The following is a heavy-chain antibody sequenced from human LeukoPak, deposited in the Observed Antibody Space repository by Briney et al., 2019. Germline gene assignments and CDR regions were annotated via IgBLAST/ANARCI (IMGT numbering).Heavy chain of an antibody. D-gene: IGHD1-26*01. CDR3: AKDLVVSTTYFDY. V-gene: IGHV3-30*18. Sequence: GGSLRLSCAASGFTFSSSGMHWVRQAPGKGLEWVAVISSDGTNKHYVDSVKGRSTISRENSKNTLYLQMSSLTPEDTAVYYCAKDLVVSTTYFDYWGQGTPVTVSS. J-gene: IGHJ4*02. CDR1: GFTFSSSG. CDR2: ISSDGTNK.